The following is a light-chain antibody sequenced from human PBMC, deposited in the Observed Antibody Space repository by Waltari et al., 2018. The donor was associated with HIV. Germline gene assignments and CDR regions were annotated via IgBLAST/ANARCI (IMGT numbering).Light chain of an antibody. Sequence: DIVMTQSPESLDVSLCERATINCKSSQSVLYSSNNKNYLAWYQQKPGQPPKLLIYWASTRESGVPDRFSGSGSGTDFTLTISSLQAEDVAVYYCQQYYSTPRTFGQGTKLEIK. CDR1: QSVLYSSNNKNY. J-gene: IGKJ2*01. CDR2: WAS. V-gene: IGKV4-1*01. CDR3: QQYYSTPRT.